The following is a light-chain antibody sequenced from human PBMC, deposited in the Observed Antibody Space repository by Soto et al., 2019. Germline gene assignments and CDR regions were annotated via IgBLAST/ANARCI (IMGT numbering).Light chain of an antibody. J-gene: IGLJ2*01. CDR2: DVS. CDR1: SSDVGGSNY. CDR3: SSYTSSSSAV. Sequence: QSALTQPASVSGSPGQSITISCTGTSSDVGGSNYVSWYQLHPGKPPKLMLYDVSIRPSGASNRFSGFKSVNTASLAISGLQAEDENDYYCSSYTSSSSAVFAGGPQVTVL. V-gene: IGLV2-14*03.